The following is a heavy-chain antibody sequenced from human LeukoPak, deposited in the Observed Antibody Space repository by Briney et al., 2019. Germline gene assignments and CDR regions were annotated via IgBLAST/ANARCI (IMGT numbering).Heavy chain of an antibody. Sequence: PSETLSLTCTVSGGSISSSSYYWGWIRQPPGKGLEWIGSISYSGSTYYSPSLKSRVTISGDTSKNQFSLKLTSVTAADTAVYYCARRGCGGISCWREFNYWGQGILVTVSS. CDR1: GGSISSSSYY. D-gene: IGHD2-2*01. CDR2: ISYSGST. CDR3: ARRGCGGISCWREFNY. V-gene: IGHV4-39*01. J-gene: IGHJ4*02.